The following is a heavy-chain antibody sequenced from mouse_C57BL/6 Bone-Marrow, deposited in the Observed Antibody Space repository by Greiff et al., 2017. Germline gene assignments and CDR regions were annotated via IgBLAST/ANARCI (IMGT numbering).Heavy chain of an antibody. J-gene: IGHJ4*01. CDR3: ARFYSYAMDY. CDR1: GYTFTDYY. Sequence: QVQLQQSGAELVRPGASVKLSCKASGYTFTDYYINWVKQRPGQGLEWIARIYPGSGNTYYNEKFKGKATLTAEKSSSTAYMQLSSLTSEDSAVYCCARFYSYAMDYWGQGTAVTVSS. CDR2: IYPGSGNT. V-gene: IGHV1-76*01.